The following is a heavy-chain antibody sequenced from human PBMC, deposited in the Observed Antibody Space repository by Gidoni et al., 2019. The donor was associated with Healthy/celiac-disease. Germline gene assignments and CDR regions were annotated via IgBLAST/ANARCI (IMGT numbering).Heavy chain of an antibody. CDR1: GESFSGYY. CDR3: ARLILWYDNGDSHFDY. D-gene: IGHD2-21*01. J-gene: IGHJ4*02. Sequence: QVQLQQWGAGLLKPSETLSLICAVYGESFSGYYWSWIRQPPGKGLEWIGEINQSGSTNYNPSLKSRVTISVDTSKNQFSLKLSSVTAADTAVYYCARLILWYDNGDSHFDYWGQGTLVTVSS. V-gene: IGHV4-34*01. CDR2: INQSGST.